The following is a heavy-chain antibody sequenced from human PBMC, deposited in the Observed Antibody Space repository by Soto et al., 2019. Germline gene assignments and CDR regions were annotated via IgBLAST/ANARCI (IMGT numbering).Heavy chain of an antibody. CDR2: IWYDGSNK. CDR3: ARDSDKYNWNQQVDY. V-gene: IGHV3-33*01. D-gene: IGHD1-20*01. J-gene: IGHJ4*02. Sequence: GGSLRLSCAASGFTFSSYDMHWVLQAPCKGLEWVAVIWYDGSNKYYADSVKGRFTISRDNSKNTLYLQMNSLRAEDTAVYYCARDSDKYNWNQQVDYWGQGTLVTVSS. CDR1: GFTFSSYD.